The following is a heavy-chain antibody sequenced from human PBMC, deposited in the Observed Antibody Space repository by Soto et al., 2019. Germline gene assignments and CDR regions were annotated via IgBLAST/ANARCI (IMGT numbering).Heavy chain of an antibody. Sequence: QVQLQQSGPGLVRPSQTLSLTCAISGDSVSSNSATWTWIRQSPSRGLEWLGKTYYRSKWYNDYAESVKSRITINSDTSKNQFSLQLNSVTLEDTAVYYCAREGAGYKYGYWYFDLWGRGTLVTVSS. CDR1: GDSVSSNSAT. CDR2: TYYRSKWYN. V-gene: IGHV6-1*01. J-gene: IGHJ2*01. D-gene: IGHD5-18*01. CDR3: AREGAGYKYGYWYFDL.